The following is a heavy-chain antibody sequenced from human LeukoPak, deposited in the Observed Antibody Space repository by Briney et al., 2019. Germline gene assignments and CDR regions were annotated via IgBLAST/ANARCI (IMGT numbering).Heavy chain of an antibody. CDR2: IYYNGQT. V-gene: IGHV4-31*03. Sequence: NPSETLSLTCTVSGGSISSAGYYGSWIRQHPGEGIEWIGYIYYNGQTYYNPSLKSRLTLSANTSDNQFTLKVPSVTAADTAVYYCARGEEYVYYFDYWGQGSLVTVSS. CDR3: ARGEEYVYYFDY. CDR1: GGSISSAGYY. J-gene: IGHJ4*02. D-gene: IGHD2-2*01.